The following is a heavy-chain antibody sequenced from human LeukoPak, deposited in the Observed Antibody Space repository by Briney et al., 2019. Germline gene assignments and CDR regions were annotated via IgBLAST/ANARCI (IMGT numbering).Heavy chain of an antibody. CDR1: GGSFSGYY. J-gene: IGHJ3*02. V-gene: IGHV4-34*01. CDR3: ARDNGVTTSLSSDAFDI. Sequence: SETLSLTCAVYGGSFSGYYWSWIRQPPGKELEWIGEINHSGSTNYNPSLKSRVTISVDTSKNQFSLKLSSVTAADTAVYYCARDNGVTTSLSSDAFDIWGQGTMVTVSS. D-gene: IGHD4-17*01. CDR2: INHSGST.